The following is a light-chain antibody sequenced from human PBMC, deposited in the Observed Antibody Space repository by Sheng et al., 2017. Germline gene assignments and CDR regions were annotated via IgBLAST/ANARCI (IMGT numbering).Light chain of an antibody. CDR2: RNN. V-gene: IGLV1-47*01. CDR1: SSNIGSKN. Sequence: QSVLTQPPSESATPGQRVIISCSGSSSNIGSKNVYWYQQFPGAAPKLLIYRNNQRPSGVPDRFSGSKSGTSASLAISGLRSEDEVDYYCATWGDRRYVFGTGTKVVVL. J-gene: IGLJ1*01. CDR3: ATWGDRRYV.